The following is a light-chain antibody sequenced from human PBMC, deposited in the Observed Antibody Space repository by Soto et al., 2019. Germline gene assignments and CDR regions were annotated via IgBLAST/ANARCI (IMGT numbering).Light chain of an antibody. CDR1: QSVSSN. Sequence: EIVMTQSPATLSVSPGERATLSCRASQSVSSNLAWYQQKPGQAPRLLIYGASTRATGIPARFSSSGSGTEFTLTISSLQYEDFAVYYCQQDNNLLTLGPGTKVDIK. CDR2: GAS. V-gene: IGKV3-15*01. J-gene: IGKJ3*01. CDR3: QQDNNLLT.